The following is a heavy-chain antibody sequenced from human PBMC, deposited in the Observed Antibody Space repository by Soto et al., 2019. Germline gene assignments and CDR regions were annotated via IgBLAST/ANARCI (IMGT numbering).Heavy chain of an antibody. Sequence: QVQLVESGGGVVQPGRSLRLSCAASGFTFSSYAMHWVRQAPGKGLEWVAVISYDGSNKYYADSVKGRFTISRDNSKNTLYLQMNSLRAEDTAVYYCARDRSPRTAEYFQHWGQGTLVTVSS. CDR2: ISYDGSNK. CDR1: GFTFSSYA. CDR3: ARDRSPRTAEYFQH. J-gene: IGHJ1*01. V-gene: IGHV3-30-3*01.